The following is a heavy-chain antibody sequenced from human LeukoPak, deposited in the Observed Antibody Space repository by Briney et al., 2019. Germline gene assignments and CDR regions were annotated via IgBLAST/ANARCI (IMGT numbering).Heavy chain of an antibody. CDR2: IYYSGNT. CDR1: GGSISGSSYY. J-gene: IGHJ4*02. V-gene: IGHV4-39*01. CDR3: ARWYYYDSSGYYWDY. Sequence: SETLSLTCTVSGGSISGSSYYWGWIRQPPGKGLEWIGSIYYSGNTYYNPSLKSRVTISVDTSKNQFSLKLSSVTAADTAVYYCARWYYYDSSGYYWDYWDQGTLVTVFS. D-gene: IGHD3-22*01.